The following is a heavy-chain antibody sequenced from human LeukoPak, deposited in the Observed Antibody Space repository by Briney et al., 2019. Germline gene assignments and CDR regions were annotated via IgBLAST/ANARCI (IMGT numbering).Heavy chain of an antibody. V-gene: IGHV1-18*01. CDR3: ARDRIDWNYATDAFDI. CDR1: GYTFTSYG. D-gene: IGHD1-7*01. Sequence: ASVKVSCKASGYTFTSYGISWVRQAPGQGLEWMGWISAYNGNTNYAQKLQGRVTMTTDTSTSTAYMELRSLRSDDTAVYYCARDRIDWNYATDAFDIWGQGTMVTVSS. CDR2: ISAYNGNT. J-gene: IGHJ3*02.